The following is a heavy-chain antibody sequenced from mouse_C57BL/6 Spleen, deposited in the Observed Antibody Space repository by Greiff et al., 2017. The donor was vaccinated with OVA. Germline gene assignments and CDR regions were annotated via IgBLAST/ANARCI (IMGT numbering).Heavy chain of an antibody. Sequence: QVQLQQPGAELVKPGASVKMSCKASGYTFTSYWITWVKQRPGQGLEWIGDIYPGSGRTNYNEKFKSKATLTVDTSSSTAYMQLSSLTSEDSAVYYCARTAFYYGSSHWYFDVWGTGTTVTVSS. CDR2: IYPGSGRT. D-gene: IGHD1-1*01. CDR1: GYTFTSYW. J-gene: IGHJ1*03. CDR3: ARTAFYYGSSHWYFDV. V-gene: IGHV1-55*01.